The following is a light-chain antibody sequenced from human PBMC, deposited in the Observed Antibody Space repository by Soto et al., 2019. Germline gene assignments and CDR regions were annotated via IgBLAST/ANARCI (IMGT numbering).Light chain of an antibody. V-gene: IGKV3-20*01. J-gene: IGKJ4*01. CDR3: QQYGSPPLT. Sequence: EIVLTQSPGTLSLSPGERATLSCRASQSVSSNDLAWYQQKPGQAPRLLIYGASSRATGIPDRFSGSGSGTDFTLTISRLEPEDFAVYHCQQYGSPPLTFGGGTKVEIK. CDR1: QSVSSND. CDR2: GAS.